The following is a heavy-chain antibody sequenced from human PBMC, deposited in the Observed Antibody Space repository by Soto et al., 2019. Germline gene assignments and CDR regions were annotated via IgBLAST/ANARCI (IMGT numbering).Heavy chain of an antibody. J-gene: IGHJ5*02. D-gene: IGHD5-18*01. V-gene: IGHV3-48*02. Sequence: PGWSXRLSCAASVFTFSIYSMNGLRHAPGKGLELISYISSHSSTLYYADSVKGRFTISRYNAGNSLYLQMNSLRDEDTAVYYCVRDGSGNIYLNWLDTWGQGTLVTVSS. CDR2: ISSHSSTL. CDR1: VFTFSIYS. CDR3: VRDGSGNIYLNWLDT.